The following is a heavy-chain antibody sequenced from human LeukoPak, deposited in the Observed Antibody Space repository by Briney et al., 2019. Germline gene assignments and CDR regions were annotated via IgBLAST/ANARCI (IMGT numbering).Heavy chain of an antibody. D-gene: IGHD3/OR15-3a*01. Sequence: GGSLRLSCAASGFSFSSIGMHWVRQAPGKGLEWLAVISYDGSKKYYAESVKGRFTISRDNSKNTLYLQMNSLRAEDTFVYYCAKAYEFFYFDYWGQGTLVTVSS. CDR2: ISYDGSKK. CDR3: AKAYEFFYFDY. J-gene: IGHJ4*02. V-gene: IGHV3-30*18. CDR1: GFSFSSIG.